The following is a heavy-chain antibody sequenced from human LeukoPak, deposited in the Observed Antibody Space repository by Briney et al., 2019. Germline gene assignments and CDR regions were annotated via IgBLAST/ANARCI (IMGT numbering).Heavy chain of an antibody. Sequence: GSLRLSCAASGFTFDDYGMGWVRQAPGKGLEWISGVNWNGGSTGYADSVKGRFTISRDNAKNSLYLQMNSLRAEDTAVYYCARVPGDDFWSGYDFDYWGQGTLVTVSS. CDR3: ARVPGDDFWSGYDFDY. J-gene: IGHJ4*02. CDR2: VNWNGGST. V-gene: IGHV3-20*04. D-gene: IGHD3-3*01. CDR1: GFTFDDYG.